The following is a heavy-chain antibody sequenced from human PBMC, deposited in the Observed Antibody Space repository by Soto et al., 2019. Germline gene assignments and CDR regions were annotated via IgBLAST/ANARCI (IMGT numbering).Heavy chain of an antibody. V-gene: IGHV1-69*05. CDR1: GGTFSSYA. Sequence: ASVKVSCKASGGTFSSYAISWVRQAPGQGLEWMGGIIPIFGTANYAQKFQGRVTITRDESTSTAYMELSSLRSEDTAVYYCARGGFELRFLEWLISWLDPWGQGTLVTVSS. CDR3: ARGGFELRFLEWLISWLDP. D-gene: IGHD3-3*01. J-gene: IGHJ5*02. CDR2: IIPIFGTA.